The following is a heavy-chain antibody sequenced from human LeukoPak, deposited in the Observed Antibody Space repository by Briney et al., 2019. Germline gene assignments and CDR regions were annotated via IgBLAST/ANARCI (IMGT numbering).Heavy chain of an antibody. Sequence: GGSLRLSCAASGFTFSNSGMHWVRQAPGKGLEWVAVIWYDGSNEYYADAVKGRFIISRDNSKNTVHLQMDSLRVEDTSVYYCAREISMFVNAFDLWGQGTLVAVSS. D-gene: IGHD3-10*02. J-gene: IGHJ3*01. CDR3: AREISMFVNAFDL. CDR1: GFTFSNSG. V-gene: IGHV3-33*01. CDR2: IWYDGSNE.